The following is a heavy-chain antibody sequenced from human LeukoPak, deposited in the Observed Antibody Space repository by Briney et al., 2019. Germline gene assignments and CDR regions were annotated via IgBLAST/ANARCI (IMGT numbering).Heavy chain of an antibody. Sequence: SVKVSCKASGGTFSSYAISWVRQAPGQGLEWMGGIIPIFGTANYAQKFQGRVTITTDESTSTAYMELSSLRSEDTAVYYCARDWEARLEAFDIWGQGTMVTVSS. CDR1: GGTFSSYA. CDR3: ARDWEARLEAFDI. J-gene: IGHJ3*02. D-gene: IGHD6-6*01. CDR2: IIPIFGTA. V-gene: IGHV1-69*05.